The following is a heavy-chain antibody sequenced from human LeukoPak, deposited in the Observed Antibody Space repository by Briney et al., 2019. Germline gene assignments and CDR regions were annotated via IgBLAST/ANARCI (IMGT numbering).Heavy chain of an antibody. CDR1: GFTVSRNY. D-gene: IGHD2-15*01. J-gene: IGHJ4*02. Sequence: GGSLRLSCAASGFTVSRNYMSWVRQAPGKGLEWVSVIYNGGSTYYADSVKGRFTISRDNSKNTLYLQMNSLRAEDTAVYYCARDGQDPYYFDYWGQGTLVTVSS. V-gene: IGHV3-66*02. CDR3: ARDGQDPYYFDY. CDR2: IYNGGST.